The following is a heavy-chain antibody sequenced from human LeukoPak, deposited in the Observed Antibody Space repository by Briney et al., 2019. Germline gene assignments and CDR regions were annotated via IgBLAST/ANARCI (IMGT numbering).Heavy chain of an antibody. CDR3: ASSTLPTYYDFWSGYYPGALSY. J-gene: IGHJ4*02. Sequence: ASVKVSCKASGYTFTSYYMHWVRQAPGQGLEWMGIINPSGGSTNYAQKFQGRVTMTRDTSISTAYMELSRLRSDDTAVYYCASSTLPTYYDFWSGYYPGALSYWGQGTLVTVSS. CDR1: GYTFTSYY. V-gene: IGHV1-46*01. D-gene: IGHD3-3*01. CDR2: INPSGGST.